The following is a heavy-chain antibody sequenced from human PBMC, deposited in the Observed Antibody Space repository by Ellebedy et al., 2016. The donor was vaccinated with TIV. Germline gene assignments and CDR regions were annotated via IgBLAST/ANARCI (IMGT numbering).Heavy chain of an antibody. J-gene: IGHJ6*02. V-gene: IGHV4-34*01. Sequence: SETLSLXCAVYGGSFSGYYWSWIRQPPGKGLEWIGEINHSGSTNYNPSLKSRVTISVDTSKNQFSLKLSSVTAADTAVYYCARGYVDYYDSSGYPHYYYGMDVWGQGTTVTVSS. CDR1: GGSFSGYY. CDR3: ARGYVDYYDSSGYPHYYYGMDV. D-gene: IGHD3-22*01. CDR2: INHSGST.